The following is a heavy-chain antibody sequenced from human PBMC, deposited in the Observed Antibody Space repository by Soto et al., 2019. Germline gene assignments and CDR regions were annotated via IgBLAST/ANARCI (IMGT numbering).Heavy chain of an antibody. CDR1: GGSVGDSNYY. Sequence: QLQLQQSGPGLVKPAETLFLSCTVSGGSVGDSNYYWGWIRQSPGKALQWIGNVHYDHSTHSTPSLESRLTISIDTLNNKCSLKLTSGIAADTAVYYCARQRGRYCEADNWGQGTLVTVSS. CDR2: VHYDHST. CDR3: ARQRGRYCEADN. J-gene: IGHJ4*02. D-gene: IGHD1-26*01. V-gene: IGHV4-39*01.